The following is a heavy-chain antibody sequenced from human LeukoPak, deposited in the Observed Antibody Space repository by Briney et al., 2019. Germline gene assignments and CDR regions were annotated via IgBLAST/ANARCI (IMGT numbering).Heavy chain of an antibody. V-gene: IGHV4-59*08. CDR1: GGSIGTYY. D-gene: IGHD3-16*02. Sequence: PSETLSLTCTVSGGSIGTYYWSWIRQSPGKGLEWIGYIYVTGTTRYNPYLQSRVTISVGTSRNQFFLQMSSVTAADTAVYYCARHIGGGIEDMDVWGKGIKVTVSS. CDR3: ARHIGGGIEDMDV. J-gene: IGHJ6*03. CDR2: IYVTGTT.